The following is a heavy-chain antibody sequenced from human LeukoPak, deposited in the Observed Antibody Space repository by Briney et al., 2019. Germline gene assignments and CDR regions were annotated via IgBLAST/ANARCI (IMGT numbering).Heavy chain of an antibody. V-gene: IGHV4-39*01. J-gene: IGHJ4*02. Sequence: SETLSLTCTVSGGSISSTSYYWGWIRQPPGKGLEWIASIYYSGSTYYNPSLKSRVTISVDTSKNQFSLRLNSVTAADTAVYYCARSYYSSTSCYASGYFDYWGQGTLVTVSS. CDR1: GGSISSTSYY. CDR2: IYYSGST. CDR3: ARSYYSSTSCYASGYFDY. D-gene: IGHD2-2*01.